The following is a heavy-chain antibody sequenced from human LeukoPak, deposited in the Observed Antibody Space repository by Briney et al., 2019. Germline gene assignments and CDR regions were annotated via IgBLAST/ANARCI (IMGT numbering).Heavy chain of an antibody. J-gene: IGHJ4*02. V-gene: IGHV3-53*01. CDR2: IYSDNT. CDR3: ARRAGAYSHPYDY. D-gene: IGHD4/OR15-4a*01. CDR1: GFTVSSNS. Sequence: PGGSLRLSCTVSGFTVSSNSMSWVRQAPGKGLEWVSFIYSDNTHYSDSVKGRFTISRDNSKNTLHLQINTLRADDTSVYYCARRAGAYSHPYDYWGQGTLVTVSS.